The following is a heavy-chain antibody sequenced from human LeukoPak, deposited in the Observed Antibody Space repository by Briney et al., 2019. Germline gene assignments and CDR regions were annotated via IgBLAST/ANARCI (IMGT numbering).Heavy chain of an antibody. V-gene: IGHV3-23*01. CDR3: AKDRGFSSGWYNHLYYYGMDV. Sequence: GGSLRLSCAASGFTFSSYAMSWVRQAPGKGLEWVSAISGSGGSTYYADSVKGRFTISRDNSKNTLYLQMNSLRAEDTALYYCAKDRGFSSGWYNHLYYYGMDVWGQGTTVTVSS. D-gene: IGHD6-19*01. J-gene: IGHJ6*02. CDR2: ISGSGGST. CDR1: GFTFSSYA.